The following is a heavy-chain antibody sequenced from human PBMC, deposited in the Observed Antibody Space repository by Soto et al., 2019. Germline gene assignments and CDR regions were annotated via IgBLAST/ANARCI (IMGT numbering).Heavy chain of an antibody. J-gene: IGHJ4*02. CDR2: ITAGNGNT. CDR3: ARVVYTAAGTSYNWNGEAYFDY. V-gene: IGHV1-3*01. Sequence: QVQLVQSGAEVKKPGASVKVSCKASGYTFTSYAMHWVRQAPGQRLEWMGWITAGNGNTKYSQKFQGRVTITRDTSASTAYMELSSLRSEDTAVYYCARVVYTAAGTSYNWNGEAYFDYWGQGTLVTVSS. D-gene: IGHD1-20*01. CDR1: GYTFTSYA.